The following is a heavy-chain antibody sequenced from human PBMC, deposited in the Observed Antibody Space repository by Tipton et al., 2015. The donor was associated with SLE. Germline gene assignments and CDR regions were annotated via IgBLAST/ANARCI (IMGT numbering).Heavy chain of an antibody. J-gene: IGHJ3*02. D-gene: IGHD3-22*01. V-gene: IGHV1-8*01. CDR1: GYTFTSYD. Sequence: QVQLVQSGAEVKKPGASVKVSCKASGYTFTSYDINWVRQATGQGLEWMGWMNPNSGNTGYAQKFQGRVTMTRNTSISTAYMELSSLRSEDTAVYYCAARHYYYDSSGYSYDAFDIWGQGTMVTVSS. CDR2: MNPNSGNT. CDR3: AARHYYYDSSGYSYDAFDI.